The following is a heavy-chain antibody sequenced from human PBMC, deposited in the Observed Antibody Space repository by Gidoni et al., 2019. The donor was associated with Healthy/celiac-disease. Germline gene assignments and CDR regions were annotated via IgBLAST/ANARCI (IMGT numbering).Heavy chain of an antibody. CDR3: ARRRGGSMWFDP. D-gene: IGHD2-15*01. CDR1: GGSISSSSYY. J-gene: IGHJ5*02. CDR2: IYYSGST. V-gene: IGHV4-39*01. Sequence: QLQLQESGPGLVKPSETLSLTCTVSGGSISSSSYYWGWIRQPPGKGLEWIGSIYYSGSTYYNPSLKSRVTISVDTSKNQFSLKLSSVTAADTAVCYCARRRGGSMWFDPWGQGTLVTVSS.